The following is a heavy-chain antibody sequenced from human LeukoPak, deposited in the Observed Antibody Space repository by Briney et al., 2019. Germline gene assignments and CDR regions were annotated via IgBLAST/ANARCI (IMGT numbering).Heavy chain of an antibody. V-gene: IGHV3-49*04. CDR3: SRAYSTGWLGISDY. CDR1: GFSFSDYA. Sequence: PGGSLRLSCTASGFSFSDYAMTWVRQAPGKGLEWVGFIRNKANGGTADYAASVKGRFTISRDDSKTIAYLQMNSLKTEDTAVYYCSRAYSTGWLGISDYWGQGALVTVSS. D-gene: IGHD6-19*01. J-gene: IGHJ4*02. CDR2: IRNKANGGTA.